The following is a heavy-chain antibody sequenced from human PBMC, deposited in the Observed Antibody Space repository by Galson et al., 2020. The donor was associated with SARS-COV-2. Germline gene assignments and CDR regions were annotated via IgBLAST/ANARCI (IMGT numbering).Heavy chain of an antibody. J-gene: IGHJ4*02. CDR2: ISGSGGST. CDR3: AKDRAGFVIVADFDY. Sequence: GGSLRLSCAASGFTFSSYAMSWVRQAPGKGLEWVSAISGSGGSTYYADSVKGRFTISRDNSKNTLYLQMNSLRAEDTAVYYCAKDRAGFVIVADFDYWGQGTLVTVSS. CDR1: GFTFSSYA. D-gene: IGHD3-22*01. V-gene: IGHV3-23*01.